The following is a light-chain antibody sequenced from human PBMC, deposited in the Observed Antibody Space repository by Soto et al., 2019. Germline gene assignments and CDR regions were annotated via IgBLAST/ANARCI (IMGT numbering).Light chain of an antibody. CDR1: QTVGGRF. V-gene: IGKV3-20*01. CDR3: QQYGTSPIA. J-gene: IGKJ5*01. CDR2: VAS. Sequence: EIVLTQSPGTLSLSPGERATLSCRASQTVGGRFFAWYQQKPGQAPRLLINVASTRATGIPDRFSGSGSGTDFTLTISRLEPEDFAVYYCQQYGTSPIAFGQGTRLE.